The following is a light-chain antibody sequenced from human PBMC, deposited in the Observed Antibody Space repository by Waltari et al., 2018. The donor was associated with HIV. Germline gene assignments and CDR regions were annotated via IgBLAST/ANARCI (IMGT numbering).Light chain of an antibody. CDR2: AAS. J-gene: IGKJ4*01. CDR3: QQSYSTPRT. V-gene: IGKV1-39*01. Sequence: DILMTQSPSSLSASVADRVTITCRGSQSISSYLNWYQQKPGKAPKLLIYAASSLQSGVPSRVSGSGSETDFTLTISSLQPEEFATYYCQQSYSTPRTFGGGTKVEIK. CDR1: QSISSY.